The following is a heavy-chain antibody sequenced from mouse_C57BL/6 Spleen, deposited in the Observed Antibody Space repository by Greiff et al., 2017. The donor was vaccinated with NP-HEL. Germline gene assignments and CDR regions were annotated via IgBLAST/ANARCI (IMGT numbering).Heavy chain of an antibody. D-gene: IGHD2-4*01. CDR3: ARGGDYDETMDY. J-gene: IGHJ4*01. CDR2: IYPRSGNT. Sequence: QVQLQQSGAELARPGASVKLSCKASGYTFTSYGISWVKQRTGQGPEWIGEIYPRSGNTYYNEKFKGKATLTADKSSSTAYMELRSLTSEDSAVYFCARGGDYDETMDYWGQGTSVTVSS. CDR1: GYTFTSYG. V-gene: IGHV1-81*01.